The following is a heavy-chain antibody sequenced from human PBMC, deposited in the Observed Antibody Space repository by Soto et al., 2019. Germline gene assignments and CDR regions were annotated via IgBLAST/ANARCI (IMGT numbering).Heavy chain of an antibody. CDR1: GGSISSYY. CDR3: ARQGDILTFDY. D-gene: IGHD3-9*01. Sequence: SETLSLTCTVSGGSISSYYWSWIRQPPGKGLEWIGYIYYSGSTNYNPSLKSRVTISVDTSKNQFSLKLSSVTAADTAVYYCARQGDILTFDYWGQGTLVTVS. J-gene: IGHJ4*02. V-gene: IGHV4-59*08. CDR2: IYYSGST.